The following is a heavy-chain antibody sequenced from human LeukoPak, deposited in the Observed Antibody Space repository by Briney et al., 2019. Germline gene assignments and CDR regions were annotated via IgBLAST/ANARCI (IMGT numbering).Heavy chain of an antibody. J-gene: IGHJ3*01. D-gene: IGHD5-24*01. Sequence: GQSLSPACPLSALTLPIYAMSCDRPAPRGGSGWVSAISGPGDTTYHADSVKGRFIISRDYSKNTLYLRMNSLRAEDTALYYCAKVNMRSRDGYKNTLDAFDLWGQETMVTVSS. CDR2: ISGPGDTT. V-gene: IGHV3-23*01. CDR3: AKVNMRSRDGYKNTLDAFDL. CDR1: ALTLPIYA.